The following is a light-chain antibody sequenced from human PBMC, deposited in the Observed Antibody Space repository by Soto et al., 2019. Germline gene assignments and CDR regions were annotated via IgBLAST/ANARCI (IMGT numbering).Light chain of an antibody. CDR1: QSVSSN. J-gene: IGKJ1*01. CDR2: GAS. Sequence: EIVMTQSPATLSVSPGERATLSCRASQSVSSNLAWYQQKPGQAPRLLIYGASTRATGIPARFIGSGSGTEFTLTISSLQSEDFAVYYCQQYNNWPPRGTFGHVTKVEIK. CDR3: QQYNNWPPRGT. V-gene: IGKV3-15*01.